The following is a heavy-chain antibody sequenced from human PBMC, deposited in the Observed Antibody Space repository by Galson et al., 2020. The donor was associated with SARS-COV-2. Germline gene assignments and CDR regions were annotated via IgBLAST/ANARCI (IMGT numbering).Heavy chain of an antibody. D-gene: IGHD6-25*01. CDR1: GASVTSRTSY. Sequence: SQTPSPTCGVSGASVTSRTSYWGSIRHPPGNGLEWIGCVSSSGTTFPNPSLKSRPPISLVTSNNLFSLNLTSVTAADPAVYYCARALQYCGVVSGYGPAYAFDIWGQGAMVTVSA. V-gene: IGHV4-39*07. CDR3: ARALQYCGVVSGYGPAYAFDI. CDR2: VSSSGTT. J-gene: IGHJ3*02.